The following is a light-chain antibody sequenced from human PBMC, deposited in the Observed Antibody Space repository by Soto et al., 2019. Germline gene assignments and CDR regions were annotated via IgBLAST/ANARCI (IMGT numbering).Light chain of an antibody. CDR1: QSISSW. V-gene: IGKV1-5*03. CDR3: QQHNTYSWT. Sequence: DIQMTQSPSTLSASVGDRVTITCRASQSISSWLAWYQQKPGKAPKLLIYKASNLESGVPSRFSGGGSGTEFTLTISSLQPDDFATYFCQQHNTYSWTFGQGTKVEIK. J-gene: IGKJ1*01. CDR2: KAS.